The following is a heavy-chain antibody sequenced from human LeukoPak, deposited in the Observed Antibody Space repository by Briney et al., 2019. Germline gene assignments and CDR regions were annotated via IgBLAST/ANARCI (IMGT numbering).Heavy chain of an antibody. D-gene: IGHD4-17*01. Sequence: GGSLRLACAAAGFTFSCHWIASVRQAPGKGLVLVSRIFSDGSGPTYVDSVKGRFTIYRDNAKKTVYLQMNSLRAEDTAVYYCTRSREYGALFDYWGQGTLVTVSS. CDR3: TRSREYGALFDY. J-gene: IGHJ4*02. CDR1: GFTFSCHW. CDR2: IFSDGSGP. V-gene: IGHV3-74*01.